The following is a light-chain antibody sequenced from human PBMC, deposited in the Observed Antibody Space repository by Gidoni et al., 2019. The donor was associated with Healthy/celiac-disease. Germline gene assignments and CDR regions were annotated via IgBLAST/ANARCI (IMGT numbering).Light chain of an antibody. J-gene: IGLJ3*02. CDR3: AAWDDSLSGWV. V-gene: IGLV1-47*01. Sequence: QSVLPQPPSASGTPGQRVTISCSGSSSNIGSNYVYWYQQLPGTAPKLPIYRNNQRPSGVPDRFSGSKSGTSASLAISGLRSEDEADYYCAAWDDSLSGWVFGGGTKLTVL. CDR1: SSNIGSNY. CDR2: RNN.